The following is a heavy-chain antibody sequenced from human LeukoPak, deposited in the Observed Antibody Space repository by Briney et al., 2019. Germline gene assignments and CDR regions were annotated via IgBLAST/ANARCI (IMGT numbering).Heavy chain of an antibody. CDR3: AKGSNGDYDN. CDR1: RFSLGNFV. Sequence: GESLRLSCAPSRFSLGNFVMTWVRQAPGKGLEWVATIGRNQYYADSVKGRFTISKDNSKNMMYLQMDSLGVDDTAIYYCAKGSNGDYDNWGQGTLVTVS. CDR2: IGRNQ. D-gene: IGHD4-17*01. V-gene: IGHV3-23*01. J-gene: IGHJ4*02.